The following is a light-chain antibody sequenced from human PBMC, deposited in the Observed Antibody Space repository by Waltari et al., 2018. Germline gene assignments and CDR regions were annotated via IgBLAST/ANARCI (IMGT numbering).Light chain of an antibody. CDR3: SSYTSSSTYVG. CDR1: SSDIDTYNY. Sequence: QSALTQPASVSGSPGPSLTISCTGTSSDIDTYNYVSWYQQPPDKAPKLMIYEVSNRPSGVSNRFPGSKSGNTASLTISGLQAADEADYYCSSYTSSSTYVGFGGGTKLTVL. CDR2: EVS. J-gene: IGLJ2*01. V-gene: IGLV2-14*01.